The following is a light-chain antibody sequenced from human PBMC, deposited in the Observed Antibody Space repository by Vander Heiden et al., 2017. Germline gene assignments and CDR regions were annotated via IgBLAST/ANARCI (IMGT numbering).Light chain of an antibody. J-gene: IGKJ2*01. CDR1: QSLLHRNGDIW. V-gene: IGKV2-28*01. Sequence: TAMTQSPLSLPVPPGEPASIPCSSTQSLLHRNGDIWLDGYLQKPGQAPEVLIYLASNRASGVPDRFSGSGSGTDFTLKISRVEAEDVGVYYCMQGLQTPYTFGQGTKLEIK. CDR3: MQGLQTPYT. CDR2: LAS.